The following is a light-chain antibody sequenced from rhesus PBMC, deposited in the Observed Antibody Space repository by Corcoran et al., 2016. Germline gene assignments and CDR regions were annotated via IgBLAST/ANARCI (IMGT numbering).Light chain of an antibody. CDR3: QQCSSSPWT. CDR1: QSISIW. CDR2: KAS. Sequence: DIQMTQSPSSLSALVGDTVTITWRASQSISIWLAWYKQKPGKAPKLLIYKASSLQSGVPSRFRCNVSRTDFTLTIDSLQSADFATSYCQQCSSSPWTFGQGTKVEIK. V-gene: IGKV1-22*01. J-gene: IGKJ1*01.